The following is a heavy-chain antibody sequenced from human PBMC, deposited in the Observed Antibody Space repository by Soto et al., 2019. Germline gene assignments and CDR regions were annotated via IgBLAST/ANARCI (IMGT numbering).Heavy chain of an antibody. V-gene: IGHV3-9*01. Sequence: EVQLVESGGGLVQPGRSLRLSCAASGCTFDDYAMHWVRQAPGKGLEWVSGISWNSGSIGYADSVKGRFTISRDNAKNSLYLQMNSLSAEDTAVYYCGNDIFDGSLEFQYFDYLGQGTLVAVSS. CDR1: GCTFDDYA. CDR3: GNDIFDGSLEFQYFDY. CDR2: ISWNSGSI. J-gene: IGHJ4*02. D-gene: IGHD3-9*01.